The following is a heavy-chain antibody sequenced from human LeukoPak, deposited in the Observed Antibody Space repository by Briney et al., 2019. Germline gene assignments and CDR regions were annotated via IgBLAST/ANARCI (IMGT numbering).Heavy chain of an antibody. CDR2: IAYDGSFY. J-gene: IGHJ4*02. CDR3: AREGFLRWATSSSGFDS. V-gene: IGHV3-30*04. CDR1: GFTSCNDA. Sequence: PVGSLRLSCAASGFTSCNDAMHCVPPAPGKRGEGGAVIAYDGSFYPYTDTVKSSLTICRDTSKDTVFLQMSSLRGGDSGAYYCAREGFLRWATSSSGFDSWGRGTLVTVSS. D-gene: IGHD6-6*01.